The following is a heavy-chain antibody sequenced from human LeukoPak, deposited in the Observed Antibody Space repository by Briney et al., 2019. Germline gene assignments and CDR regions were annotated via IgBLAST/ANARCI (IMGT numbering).Heavy chain of an antibody. J-gene: IGHJ4*02. CDR3: ARDKNWAFDY. CDR2: ILYDGSNK. D-gene: IGHD2/OR15-2a*01. CDR1: GFTFSSYG. V-gene: IGHV3-30*02. Sequence: PGGSLRLSCAASGFTFSSYGMHWVRQAPGKGLEWVSFILYDGSNKYYADSVKGRFTISRDNSKNTLYLQMNSLRAEDTAVYYCARDKNWAFDYWGQGTLVTVSS.